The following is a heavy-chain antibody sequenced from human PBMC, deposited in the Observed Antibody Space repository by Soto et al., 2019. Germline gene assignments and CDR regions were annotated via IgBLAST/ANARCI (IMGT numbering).Heavy chain of an antibody. CDR1: GDSISNSRFY. J-gene: IGHJ4*02. V-gene: IGHV4-39*01. CDR3: ARAGGIYCTTTSCYTYFDS. Sequence: SETLSLTCSVSGDSISNSRFYWAWIRQPPGEGLEWIGSIYHTGNAYYNPSLKSRVTISVDTSKNQFSLKLTSVTAADAALYYCARAGGIYCTTTSCYTYFDSWGPGILVTVSS. D-gene: IGHD2-2*01. CDR2: IYHTGNA.